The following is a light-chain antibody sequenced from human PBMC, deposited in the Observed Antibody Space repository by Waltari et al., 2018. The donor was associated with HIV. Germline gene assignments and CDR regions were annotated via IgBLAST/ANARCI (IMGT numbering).Light chain of an antibody. CDR2: GAS. CDR1: QSVSNN. Sequence: EIVMTQSPATLSVSPGERATLSCRASQSVSNNLAWYQQKPGQAPRLLSYGASTRATGIPARFSGSGSGTEFTLTISSLQSEDFAVYYCQQYNNWPPLFTFGPGTKVDIK. V-gene: IGKV3-15*01. J-gene: IGKJ3*01. CDR3: QQYNNWPPLFT.